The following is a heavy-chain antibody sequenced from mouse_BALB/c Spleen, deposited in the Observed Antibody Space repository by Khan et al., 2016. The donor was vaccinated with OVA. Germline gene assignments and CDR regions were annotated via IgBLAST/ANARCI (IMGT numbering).Heavy chain of an antibody. CDR1: GFTFRNYG. CDR3: ASHLTGSFAY. Sequence: EVELVESGGDLVKPGGSLKLSCAASGFTFRNYGMSWVRQIPDKRLEWVATINSDGSYTYYPDSVKGRFTISRNNAKNTLYLEMSSLKSDDTAMYYCASHLTGSFAYGGQGTLVTVFA. D-gene: IGHD4-1*01. V-gene: IGHV5-6*01. J-gene: IGHJ3*01. CDR2: INSDGSYT.